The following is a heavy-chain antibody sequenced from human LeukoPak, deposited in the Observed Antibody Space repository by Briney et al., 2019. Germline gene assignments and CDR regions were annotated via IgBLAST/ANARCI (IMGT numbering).Heavy chain of an antibody. Sequence: YPSETLSLTCTVSGGSISSSSYYWGWIRQPPGKGLEWIGSIYYSGSTYYNPSLKSRVTMSVDTSKNQFSLNLTSVTAADTAVYYCARDGSRSVATMGMDVWGKGTTVTVSS. J-gene: IGHJ6*04. D-gene: IGHD5-24*01. CDR2: IYYSGST. CDR1: GGSISSSSYY. V-gene: IGHV4-39*07. CDR3: ARDGSRSVATMGMDV.